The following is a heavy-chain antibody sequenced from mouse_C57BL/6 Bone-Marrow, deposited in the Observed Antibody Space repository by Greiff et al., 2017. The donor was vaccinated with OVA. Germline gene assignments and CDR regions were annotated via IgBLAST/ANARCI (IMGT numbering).Heavy chain of an antibody. V-gene: IGHV1-19*01. CDR3: ERSGSSDGWFAY. CDR2: INPYNGGT. D-gene: IGHD1-1*01. J-gene: IGHJ3*01. CDR1: GYTFTDYD. Sequence: EVQLQQSGPVLVKPGASVKMSCKASGYTFTDYDMHWVKQSPGKSLEWIGVINPYNGGTSYNQKFKGKATLTVDKSTSTAYMELNSLTSEDSAVYDCERSGSSDGWFAYWGQGTLVTVSA.